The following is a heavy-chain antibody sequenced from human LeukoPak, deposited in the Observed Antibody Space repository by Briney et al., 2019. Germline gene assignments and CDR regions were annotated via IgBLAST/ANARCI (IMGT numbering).Heavy chain of an antibody. D-gene: IGHD6-13*01. CDR3: ARGGIYSQGFDY. J-gene: IGHJ4*02. CDR2: ISTTSDYI. CDR1: GFTFSSYA. V-gene: IGHV3-21*01. Sequence: GGSLRLSCAASGFTFSSYAMSWVRQAPGKGLEWVSSISTTSDYIHYADSLKGRVAISRDNAKNSLYLQMNSLRAEDTAVYYCARGGIYSQGFDYWGQGSLVTVSS.